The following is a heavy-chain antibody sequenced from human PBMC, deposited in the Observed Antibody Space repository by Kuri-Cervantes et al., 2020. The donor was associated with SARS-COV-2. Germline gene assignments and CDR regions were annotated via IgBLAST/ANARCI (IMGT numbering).Heavy chain of an antibody. Sequence: ASVKVSCKASGGPFSSYAISWVRQAPGQGLEWMGGIIPIFGTANYAQKFQGRVTITADESTSTAYMELSSLRSEDTAVYYCAMLPRPRNAFDIWGQGTMVTVSS. V-gene: IGHV1-69*13. CDR1: GGPFSSYA. J-gene: IGHJ3*02. CDR3: AMLPRPRNAFDI. CDR2: IIPIFGTA. D-gene: IGHD3-16*01.